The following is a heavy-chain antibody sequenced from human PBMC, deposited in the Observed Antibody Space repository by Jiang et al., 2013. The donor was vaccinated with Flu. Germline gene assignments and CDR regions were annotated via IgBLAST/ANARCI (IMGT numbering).Heavy chain of an antibody. V-gene: IGHV6-1*01. CDR2: TYYRSKWYN. CDR1: GDSVSSNSAA. J-gene: IGHJ4*02. Sequence: QTLSLTCAISGDSVSSNSAAWNWIRQSPSRGLEWLGRTYYRSKWYNDYAVSVKSRITINPDTSKNQFSLQLNSVTPEDTAVYYCARAPYTLTSVPVAFDYWGQGTLVTVSS. D-gene: IGHD2-2*02. CDR3: ARAPYTLTSVPVAFDY.